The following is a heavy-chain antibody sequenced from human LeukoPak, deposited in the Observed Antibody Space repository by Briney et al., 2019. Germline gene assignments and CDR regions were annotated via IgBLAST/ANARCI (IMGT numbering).Heavy chain of an antibody. CDR3: ARAKTNSYYYYMDV. Sequence: GGSLRLSCAASGFTFGSYWMTWVRQAPGKGLEWVANIKQDGSEKYYVDSVKDRFARSRDNAKNSVSLQMNSLRAEDTAVYYCARAKTNSYYYYMDVWGKGTTVTVSS. V-gene: IGHV3-7*01. CDR2: IKQDGSEK. J-gene: IGHJ6*03. CDR1: GFTFGSYW.